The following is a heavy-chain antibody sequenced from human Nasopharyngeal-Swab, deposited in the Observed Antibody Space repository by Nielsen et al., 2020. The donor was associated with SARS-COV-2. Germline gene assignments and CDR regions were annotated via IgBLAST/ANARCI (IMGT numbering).Heavy chain of an antibody. CDR1: GGSFSGYY. Sequence: SETLSLTSAVYGGSFSGYYWSWIRQPPGKGLEWIGEINHSGSTNYNPSLKSRVTISVDTSKNQFSLKLSSVTAADTTVYYCARGLYSSSRYAAFYDYWGQGTLVTVSS. J-gene: IGHJ4*02. CDR3: ARGLYSSSRYAAFYDY. V-gene: IGHV4-34*01. CDR2: INHSGST. D-gene: IGHD6-13*01.